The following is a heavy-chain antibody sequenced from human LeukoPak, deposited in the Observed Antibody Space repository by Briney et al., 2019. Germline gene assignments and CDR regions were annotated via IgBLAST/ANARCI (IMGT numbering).Heavy chain of an antibody. V-gene: IGHV4-59*01. CDR2: IYYSGST. J-gene: IGHJ2*01. CDR1: GGSISSYY. Sequence: SETLSLTCTVSGGSISSYYWSWIRQPPGKGLEWIGYIYYSGSTNYNPSLKSRVTISVDTSKNQFSLKLSSVTAADTAVYYCAISFNWYFDLWGRGTLVTVSS. CDR3: AISFNWYFDL.